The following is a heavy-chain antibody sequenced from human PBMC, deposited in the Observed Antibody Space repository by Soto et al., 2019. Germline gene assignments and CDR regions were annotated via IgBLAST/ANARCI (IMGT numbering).Heavy chain of an antibody. CDR2: IASDGKDK. CDR1: GFTFSNYA. Sequence: QVQLVESGGGVVQPGRSLKLSCAASGFTFSNYAIHWVRQAPGKGLEWVAVIASDGKDKRYADSVKGRFTISRDNSXITVYLQMNSLRGEDTAVYYCAKDGAIAAADYFFDYWGQGSLVTVSS. V-gene: IGHV3-30*18. CDR3: AKDGAIAAADYFFDY. J-gene: IGHJ4*02. D-gene: IGHD6-13*01.